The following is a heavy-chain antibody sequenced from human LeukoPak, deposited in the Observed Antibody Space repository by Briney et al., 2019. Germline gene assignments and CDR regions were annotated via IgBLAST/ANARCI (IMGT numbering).Heavy chain of an antibody. V-gene: IGHV4-4*07. Sequence: SETLSLTCSVSGDSMGKFYWNWLRQPAGQGLEWIGRIRTDGTTYANPSFESAVTMSVDTSNNHISLRLSSATAADTAVYYCARSTGFYTTYYMDVWGKGTTVTVSS. CDR3: ARSTGFYTTYYMDV. CDR1: GDSMGKFY. D-gene: IGHD3-22*01. CDR2: IRTDGTT. J-gene: IGHJ6*03.